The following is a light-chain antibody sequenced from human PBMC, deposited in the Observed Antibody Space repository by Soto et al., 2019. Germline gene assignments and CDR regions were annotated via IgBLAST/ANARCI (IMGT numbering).Light chain of an antibody. J-gene: IGLJ2*01. Sequence: QSVLTQPPSVSGAPGQRVTISCTGSSSNIGAGYDVHWYQLLPGTAPKLLIYGDNNRPSGVPDRFSVSKSGTSASLAITGLQAEDEADYYCQSYDSSLSASVVFGGVTTLTVL. V-gene: IGLV1-40*01. CDR1: SSNIGAGYD. CDR2: GDN. CDR3: QSYDSSLSASVV.